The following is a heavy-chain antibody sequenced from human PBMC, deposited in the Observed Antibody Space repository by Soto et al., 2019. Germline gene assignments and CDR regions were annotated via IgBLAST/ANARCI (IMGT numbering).Heavy chain of an antibody. V-gene: IGHV4-59*08. CDR2: IYYSGST. D-gene: IGHD3-10*01. CDR1: GGSISSYY. CDR3: ARQSGYYGSGSYRQGQPFDY. J-gene: IGHJ4*02. Sequence: SETLSLTCTVSGGSISSYYWSWIRQPPGKGLEWIGYIYYSGSTNYNPSLKSRVTISVDTSKNQFSLKLCSVTAADTAVYYCARQSGYYGSGSYRQGQPFDYWGQGTLVTVSS.